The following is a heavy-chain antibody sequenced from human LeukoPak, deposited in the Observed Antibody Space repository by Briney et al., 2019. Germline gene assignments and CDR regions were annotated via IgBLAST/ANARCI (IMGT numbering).Heavy chain of an antibody. J-gene: IGHJ4*02. CDR1: GFTFSGYA. CDR3: AKYVVFGDTPRGHFDY. Sequence: GSLRLSCAASGFTFSGYAMTWVRQAPGKGLEWVSAISGSGGSTYYADSVKGRFTISRGNSKNTLYLQMNSLRAEDTAVYYCAKYVVFGDTPRGHFDYWGQGTLVTVSS. D-gene: IGHD3-10*02. CDR2: ISGSGGST. V-gene: IGHV3-23*01.